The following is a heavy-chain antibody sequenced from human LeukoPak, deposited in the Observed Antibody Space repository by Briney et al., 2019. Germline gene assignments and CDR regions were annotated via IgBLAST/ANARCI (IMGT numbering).Heavy chain of an antibody. CDR1: GFTFSGSA. J-gene: IGHJ3*02. V-gene: IGHV3-73*01. Sequence: GGSLRLSCAASGFTFSGSAMHWVRQASGEGLEWVGRIRSKANSYATAYAASVKGRFTISRDDSKNTAYLQMNSLKTEDTAVYYCTTGYVVTSDAFDIWGQGTMVTVSS. CDR2: IRSKANSYAT. CDR3: TTGYVVTSDAFDI. D-gene: IGHD5-12*01.